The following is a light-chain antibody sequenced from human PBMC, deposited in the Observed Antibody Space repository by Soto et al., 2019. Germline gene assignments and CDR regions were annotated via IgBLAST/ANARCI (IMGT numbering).Light chain of an antibody. J-gene: IGKJ4*01. CDR3: QQYNSWPLT. V-gene: IGKV3-20*01. CDR1: QSVSSSY. CDR2: GAS. Sequence: EIVLTQSPCTLSLSPGERATLSCRASQSVSSSYLAWYQQKPGQAPRLLIYGASSRVTGMPDRFSGSGSGTEFTLTISSLQSEDFAVYYCQQYNSWPLTFGGGTKVDIK.